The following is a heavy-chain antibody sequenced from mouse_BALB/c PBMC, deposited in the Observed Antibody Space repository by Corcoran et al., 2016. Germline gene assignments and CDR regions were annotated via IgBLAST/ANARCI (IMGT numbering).Heavy chain of an antibody. V-gene: IGHV1-84*02. CDR1: GYTFTDYY. Sequence: QIQLQQSGPELVKPGASVKISCKASGYTFTDYYINWVKQKPGQGLEWIGWIYPGSGNTKYNEKFKGKATLTVDTSSSTAYMQLSSLTSEHPAVDFCARGYGNYVFAYWGQGTLVTVSA. CDR3: ARGYGNYVFAY. CDR2: IYPGSGNT. J-gene: IGHJ3*01. D-gene: IGHD2-10*02.